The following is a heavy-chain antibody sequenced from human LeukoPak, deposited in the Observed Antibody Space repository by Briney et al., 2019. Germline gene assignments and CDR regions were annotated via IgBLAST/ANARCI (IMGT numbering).Heavy chain of an antibody. Sequence: SETLSLTCTVSGDSISRSNYYWGWIRQPPGKGLEWIGSIYYSGSTDYNPSLKSQVTMSVDTSKSQFSLKVNSVTAADTAVYYCARSRDILTGYHFDYWGQGTLVAVSS. D-gene: IGHD3-9*01. CDR1: GDSISRSNYY. J-gene: IGHJ4*02. CDR2: IYYSGST. V-gene: IGHV4-39*01. CDR3: ARSRDILTGYHFDY.